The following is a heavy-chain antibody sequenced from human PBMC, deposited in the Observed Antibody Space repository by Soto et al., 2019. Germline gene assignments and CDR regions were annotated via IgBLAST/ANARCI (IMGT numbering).Heavy chain of an antibody. D-gene: IGHD2-2*01. CDR3: AREPSRTRAFDI. J-gene: IGHJ3*02. V-gene: IGHV1-69*04. Sequence: SVKVSCKASGGTFSSYTISWVRQAPGQGLEWMGRIIPILGIANYAQKFQGRVTITADKSTSTAYMELSSLRSEDTAVYYCAREPSRTRAFDIWGQGTMVTVSS. CDR2: IIPILGIA. CDR1: GGTFSSYT.